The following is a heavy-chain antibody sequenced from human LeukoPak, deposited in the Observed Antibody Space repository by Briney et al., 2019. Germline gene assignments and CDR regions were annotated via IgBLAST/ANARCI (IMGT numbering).Heavy chain of an antibody. CDR1: GFTFSSYA. V-gene: IGHV3-23*01. CDR2: ISGSGGST. D-gene: IGHD2-15*01. CDR3: AKNVERGAYCSGGSCYPYYYYYMDV. J-gene: IGHJ6*03. Sequence: GGSLRLSCAASGFTFSSYAMSWVRQAPGKGLEWVSAISGSGGSTYCADSVKGRFTISRDNSKNTLYLQMNSLRAEDTAVYYCAKNVERGAYCSGGSCYPYYYYYMDVWGKGTTVTVSS.